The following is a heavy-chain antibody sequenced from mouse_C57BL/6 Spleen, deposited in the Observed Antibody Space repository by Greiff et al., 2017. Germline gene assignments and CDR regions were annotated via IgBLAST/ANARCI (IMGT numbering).Heavy chain of an antibody. D-gene: IGHD1-1*01. Sequence: QVQLQQPGAELVKPGASVKMSCKASGYTFTSYWITWVKQRPGQGLEWIGDIYPGSGSTNYNEKFKSKATLTVDTSSSTAYMQLSSLTSEDSAVYYFAIITTVVATDYYSMDYWGQGTSVTVSS. V-gene: IGHV1-55*01. CDR3: AIITTVVATDYYSMDY. CDR1: GYTFTSYW. CDR2: IYPGSGST. J-gene: IGHJ4*01.